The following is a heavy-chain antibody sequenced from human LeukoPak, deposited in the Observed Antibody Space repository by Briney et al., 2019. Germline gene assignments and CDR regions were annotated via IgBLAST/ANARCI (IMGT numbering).Heavy chain of an antibody. CDR3: ASEYCSGGSCYAVDY. CDR1: GFTFSSYS. CDR2: ISSSSSYI. V-gene: IGHV3-21*01. D-gene: IGHD2-15*01. Sequence: GGSLRLSCAASGFTFSSYSMNWVRQAPGKGLEWVSSISSSSSYIYYADSVKGRFTISRDNAKNSLYLQMNSLRAEDTAVYYCASEYCSGGSCYAVDYWGQGTLVTVSS. J-gene: IGHJ4*02.